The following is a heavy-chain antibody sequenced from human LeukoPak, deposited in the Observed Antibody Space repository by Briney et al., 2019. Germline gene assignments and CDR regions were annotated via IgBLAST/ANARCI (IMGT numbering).Heavy chain of an antibody. CDR2: IYYSGST. CDR3: ARSRWLPDFDY. J-gene: IGHJ4*02. V-gene: IGHV4-59*01. Sequence: SETLSLTCTVSGGSISSYYWSWIRQPTGKGLEWIGYIYYSGSTNYNPSLKSRVTISVDTSKNQFSLKLSSVTAADTAVYYCARSRWLPDFDYWGQGTLVTVSS. CDR1: GGSISSYY. D-gene: IGHD3-22*01.